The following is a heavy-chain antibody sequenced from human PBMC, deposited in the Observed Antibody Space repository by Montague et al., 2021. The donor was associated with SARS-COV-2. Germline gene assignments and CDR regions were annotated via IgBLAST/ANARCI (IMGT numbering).Heavy chain of an antibody. CDR3: ARARGGTSIGVIGAYYGMGV. V-gene: IGHV4-59*01. Sequence: SETLSLTCTVSGGSISNSYWSWIRQSPGKGLEWIAYMYYSGSTKYNPSLKSRATISVDTSKNQFSLTLSSMTAADTAVYFCARARGGTSIGVIGAYYGMGVWGQGTTVTVS. D-gene: IGHD3-3*01. CDR1: GGSISNSY. J-gene: IGHJ6*02. CDR2: MYYSGST.